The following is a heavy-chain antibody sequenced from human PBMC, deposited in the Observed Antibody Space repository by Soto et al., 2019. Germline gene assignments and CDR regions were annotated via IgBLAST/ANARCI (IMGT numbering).Heavy chain of an antibody. V-gene: IGHV1-3*01. CDR3: AREFSNSPEAFDS. J-gene: IGHJ4*02. CDR2: INVGNGNT. Sequence: ASVKVSCKASGYTFTTYAMHWVRQAPGQRLEWMGWINVGNGNTKYSQNFQGRVTITRDTSASTAHMELSSLRSEDTAVYYCAREFSNSPEAFDSWGQGSLVTVSS. D-gene: IGHD6-6*01. CDR1: GYTFTTYA.